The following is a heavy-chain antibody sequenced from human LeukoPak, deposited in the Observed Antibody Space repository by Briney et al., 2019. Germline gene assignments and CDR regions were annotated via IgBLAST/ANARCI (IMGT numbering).Heavy chain of an antibody. Sequence: PGGSLRLPCVASGFTFSSYAMSWVRQAPGKGLEWVSAISGSGGSTYYADSVKGRFTISRDNSKNTLYLQMNSLRAEDTAVYYCAKKKRITIFGVVIMGTNYFDYWGQGTLVTVSS. D-gene: IGHD3-3*01. CDR3: AKKKRITIFGVVIMGTNYFDY. CDR2: ISGSGGST. CDR1: GFTFSSYA. J-gene: IGHJ4*01. V-gene: IGHV3-23*01.